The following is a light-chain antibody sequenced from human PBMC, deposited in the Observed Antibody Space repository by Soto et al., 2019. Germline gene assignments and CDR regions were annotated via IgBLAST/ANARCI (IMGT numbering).Light chain of an antibody. V-gene: IGKV3-20*01. CDR2: GAS. J-gene: IGKJ5*01. CDR1: QSVYSRH. Sequence: EKALTQSPVTLSLSPGESATLSCRASQSVYSRHLAWYQQKPGQAPRLLIYGASSRASGIQDRFSGSGSGTDFTLTIRRLEPEDFAVYYCKHHGDSPITFGQGTRLEIK. CDR3: KHHGDSPIT.